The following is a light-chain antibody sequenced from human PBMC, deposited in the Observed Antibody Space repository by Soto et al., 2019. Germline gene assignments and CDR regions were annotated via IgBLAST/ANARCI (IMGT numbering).Light chain of an antibody. V-gene: IGLV1-40*01. CDR1: SSNIGAGYD. CDR2: GNN. Sequence: QAVVTQPPSESGAPGQRVTISCTGSSSNIGAGYDVHWYQQLPGTAPKLLIYGNNNRPSGVPDRFSGSKSGTSASLAITGLQAEDEADYYCQSYDSSLSGSVFGGGTKLTVL. CDR3: QSYDSSLSGSV. J-gene: IGLJ2*01.